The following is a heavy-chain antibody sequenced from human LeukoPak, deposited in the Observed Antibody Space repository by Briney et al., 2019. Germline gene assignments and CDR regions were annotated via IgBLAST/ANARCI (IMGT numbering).Heavy chain of an antibody. CDR1: GYTFTGYY. CDR2: VHPNNGDT. J-gene: IGHJ4*02. V-gene: IGHV1-2*02. D-gene: IGHD1-1*01. Sequence: GASVKVSCKASGYTFTGYYIHWLRQAPGQGLEWVGLVHPNNGDTKYAQKFQGRVTMTRDTSVSTAYMEVSKLTSDDTAVYYCASDSRVTNEDYWGQGTLVTVSS. CDR3: ASDSRVTNEDY.